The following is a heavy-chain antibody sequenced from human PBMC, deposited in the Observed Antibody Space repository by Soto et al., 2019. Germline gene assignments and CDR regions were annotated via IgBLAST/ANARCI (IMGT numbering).Heavy chain of an antibody. CDR2: INAGNGNT. CDR3: ARSIAVVTALDY. J-gene: IGHJ4*02. CDR1: GYTFTGYA. V-gene: IGHV1-3*05. D-gene: IGHD2-21*02. Sequence: QVQLGQSGAEEKKPGASVKVACKAYGYTFTGYAMHWVRQAPGQRLEWMGWINAGNGNTKYSQKFQGRVTITRDTSASTAYMELSSLRSEDTAVYYCARSIAVVTALDYWGQGTLVTVSS.